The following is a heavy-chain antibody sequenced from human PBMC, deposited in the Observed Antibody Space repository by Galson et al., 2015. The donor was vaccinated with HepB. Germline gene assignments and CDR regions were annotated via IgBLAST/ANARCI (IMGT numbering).Heavy chain of an antibody. D-gene: IGHD5-12*01. Sequence: SLRLSCAASGFTFSVYSMNWVRQAPGKGLEWVSYIHGSSSTICYADSVKGRFTISRDNAKNSLYLQMNSLRAEDTAIYYCARDGRNGYDDYWGQGTLVAVSS. V-gene: IGHV3-48*01. CDR2: IHGSSSTI. CDR1: GFTFSVYS. J-gene: IGHJ4*02. CDR3: ARDGRNGYDDY.